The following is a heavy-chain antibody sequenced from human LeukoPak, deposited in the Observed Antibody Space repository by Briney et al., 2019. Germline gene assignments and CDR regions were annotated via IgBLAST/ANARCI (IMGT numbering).Heavy chain of an antibody. D-gene: IGHD5-18*01. CDR2: IYYSGST. J-gene: IGHJ6*04. CDR3: ARGPPGSYGYYYGMDV. Sequence: SETLSLTCTVSGGSISSYYWSWIRQPPGKGLEWIGYIYYSGSTNYNPSLKSRVTISVDTSKNQFSLKLSSVTAADTAVYYCARGPPGSYGYYYGMDVWGKGTTVTVSS. CDR1: GGSISSYY. V-gene: IGHV4-59*12.